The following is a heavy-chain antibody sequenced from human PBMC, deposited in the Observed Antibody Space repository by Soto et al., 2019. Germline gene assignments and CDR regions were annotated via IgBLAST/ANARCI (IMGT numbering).Heavy chain of an antibody. Sequence: QVQLVQSGAEVKKPGASVKVSCKASGYTFTSYDINWVRQATGQGLEWMGWMNPNSGNTGYALKFQGRVTMTRNTSISTAYMELSSLRSEDTAVYYCARGGGTVTTVYYYYYGMDVWGQGTTVTVSS. CDR2: MNPNSGNT. D-gene: IGHD4-17*01. V-gene: IGHV1-8*01. CDR1: GYTFTSYD. CDR3: ARGGGTVTTVYYYYYGMDV. J-gene: IGHJ6*02.